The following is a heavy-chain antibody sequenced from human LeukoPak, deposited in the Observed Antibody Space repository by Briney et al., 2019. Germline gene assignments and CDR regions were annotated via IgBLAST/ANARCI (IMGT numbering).Heavy chain of an antibody. CDR3: ARGYSYGYRIDY. J-gene: IGHJ4*02. CDR1: GFTFSSYA. Sequence: TGGSLRLSCAASGFTFSSYAMSWVRQAPGKGLVWVSRINSDGSSTSYADSVKGRFTIPRDNAKNTLYLQMNSLRAEDTAVYYCARGYSYGYRIDYWGQGTLVTVSS. CDR2: INSDGSST. V-gene: IGHV3-74*01. D-gene: IGHD5-18*01.